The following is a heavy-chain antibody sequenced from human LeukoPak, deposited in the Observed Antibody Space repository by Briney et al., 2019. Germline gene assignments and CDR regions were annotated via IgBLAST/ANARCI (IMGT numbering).Heavy chain of an antibody. Sequence: SETLSLTCTVSGGSISSSSYYWGWIRQPPGKGLEWIGSIYYSGSTYYNPSLKSRVTISVDTSKNQFSLKLSSVTAADTAVYYCARHSGYCSGGSCSPFDYWGQGTLVTVSS. J-gene: IGHJ4*02. CDR1: GGSISSSSYY. CDR3: ARHSGYCSGGSCSPFDY. D-gene: IGHD2-15*01. V-gene: IGHV4-39*01. CDR2: IYYSGST.